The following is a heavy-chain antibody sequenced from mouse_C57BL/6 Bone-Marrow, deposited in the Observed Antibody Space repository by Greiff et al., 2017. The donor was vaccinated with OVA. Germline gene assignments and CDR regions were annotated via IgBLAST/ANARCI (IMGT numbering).Heavy chain of an antibody. D-gene: IGHD1-1*01. CDR3: TTFSIYYYVFDY. V-gene: IGHV14-4*01. J-gene: IGHJ2*01. CDR1: GFNIKDYY. Sequence: VQLQQSGAELVRPGASVKLSCTASGFNIKDYYMHWVKQRPEQGLEWIGWIDPENGDTEYASKFQGKATITADTSSNTAYLQLSSLTSEDTAVYYCTTFSIYYYVFDYWGQGTTLTVSS. CDR2: IDPENGDT.